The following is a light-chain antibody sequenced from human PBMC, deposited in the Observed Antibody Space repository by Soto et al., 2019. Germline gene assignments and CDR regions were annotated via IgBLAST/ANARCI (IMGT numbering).Light chain of an antibody. CDR1: QTISSW. CDR3: QQYENYWT. Sequence: DIQMTQSPFTLSESVGDRVTITCRASQTISSWLAWHQQIPGNAPKLLIYDASNSESGVQSRFSGSGSGTEFTLTISSLQPEDFAVYYCQQYENYWTFGQGTKVDIK. J-gene: IGKJ1*01. CDR2: DAS. V-gene: IGKV1-5*01.